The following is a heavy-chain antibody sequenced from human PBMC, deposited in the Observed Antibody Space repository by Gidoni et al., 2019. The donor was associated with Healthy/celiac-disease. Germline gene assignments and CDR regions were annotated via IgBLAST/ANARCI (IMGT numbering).Heavy chain of an antibody. D-gene: IGHD5-18*01. J-gene: IGHJ5*02. CDR1: GFTFSSYA. CDR2: ISGSGGST. Sequence: EVQLLESGGGLVQPGGSLRLSCAASGFTFSSYAMSWVRQAPGTGLEWVSAISGSGGSTYYADSVKGRFTISRDNSKNTLYLQMNSLRAEDTAVYYCAKEKRSGYSYGDKWFDPWGQGTLVTVSS. CDR3: AKEKRSGYSYGDKWFDP. V-gene: IGHV3-23*01.